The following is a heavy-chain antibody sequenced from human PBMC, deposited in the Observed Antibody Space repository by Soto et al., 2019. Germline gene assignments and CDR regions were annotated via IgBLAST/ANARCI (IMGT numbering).Heavy chain of an antibody. J-gene: IGHJ4*02. D-gene: IGHD3-10*01. V-gene: IGHV3-74*01. CDR3: ARQNNYGSDY. CDR2: THNDGRNT. CDR1: GFTFSNYW. Sequence: GGSLRLSCAASGFTFSNYWMQWVRQAPGKGLVWVSRTHNDGRNTIYADSVKGRFTISRDNAKNTLYLQMNSLRAEDTAVYYCARQNNYGSDYWGQGTLVTFSS.